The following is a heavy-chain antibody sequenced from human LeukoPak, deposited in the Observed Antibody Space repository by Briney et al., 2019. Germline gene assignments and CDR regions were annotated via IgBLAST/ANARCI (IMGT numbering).Heavy chain of an antibody. CDR2: IKSKADGGST. V-gene: IGHV3-15*07. D-gene: IGHD5-18*01. Sequence: GGSLRLSCAASGFTFSNAWMNWVRQAPRKGLEWVGRIKSKADGGSTDYAAPVKGRFTISRNDSKNTLYLQMNSLKTEDTAVYYCTTDRLQLFAYWGQGTLVTVSS. CDR3: TTDRLQLFAY. J-gene: IGHJ4*02. CDR1: GFTFSNAW.